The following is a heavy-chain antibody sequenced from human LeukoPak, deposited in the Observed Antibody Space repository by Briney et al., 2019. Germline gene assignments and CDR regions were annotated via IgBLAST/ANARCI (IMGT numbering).Heavy chain of an antibody. CDR3: AKLSEKRGDGYNSC. CDR2: IIPILGIA. D-gene: IGHD5-24*01. CDR1: GGTFSSYA. J-gene: IGHJ4*02. Sequence: SVKVSCKASGGTFSSYAISWVRQAPGQGLEWMGRIIPILGIANYAQKFQGRVTITADKSTSTAYMELSGLRSEDTAVYYCAKLSEKRGDGYNSCWGQGTLVTVSS. V-gene: IGHV1-69*04.